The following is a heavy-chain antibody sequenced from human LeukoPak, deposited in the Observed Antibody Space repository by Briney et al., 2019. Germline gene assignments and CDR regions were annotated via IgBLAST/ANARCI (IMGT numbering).Heavy chain of an antibody. CDR2: IYNSGIT. J-gene: IGHJ4*02. V-gene: IGHV4-30-4*08. CDR1: GGSFSSCDYY. D-gene: IGHD3-3*01. CDR3: ARVGVVFGVVSDAHYFDY. Sequence: SQTLSLTCTVSGGSFSSCDYYWSWIPPPPGKDLEWIGYIYNSGITYYNPSLKSCVTLSVDTTKNQFPLKQSSVTAATAAFYYCARVGVVFGVVSDAHYFDYWGQGTLVTVSS.